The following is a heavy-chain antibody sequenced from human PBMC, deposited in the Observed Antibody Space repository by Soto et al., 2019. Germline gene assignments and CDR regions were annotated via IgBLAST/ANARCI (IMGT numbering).Heavy chain of an antibody. CDR1: GFTFSSYA. CDR2: ISYDGSNK. CDR3: ARPLHDFWSGYGNWFDP. D-gene: IGHD3-3*01. Sequence: GRSLRLSCAASGFTFSSYAMHWVRQAPGKGLEWVAVISYDGSNKYYADSVKGRFTISRDNSKNTLYLQMNSLRAEDTAVYYCARPLHDFWSGYGNWFDPWGQGTLVTVSS. J-gene: IGHJ5*02. V-gene: IGHV3-30*01.